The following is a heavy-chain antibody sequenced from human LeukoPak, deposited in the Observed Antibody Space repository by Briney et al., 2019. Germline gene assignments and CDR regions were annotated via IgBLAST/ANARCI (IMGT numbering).Heavy chain of an antibody. CDR2: FYHSGST. J-gene: IGHJ4*02. CDR3: ASTQQWLAFDY. V-gene: IGHV4-59*03. CDR1: GGSINNYH. Sequence: SETLSLTCAVSGGSINNYHWSWIRQPPGKGLEWIGCFYHSGSTTYNPSLKSRVTISVDASKSVFSLKQDSVTAADTAMYFCASTQQWLAFDYWGQGILVTVSS. D-gene: IGHD6-19*01.